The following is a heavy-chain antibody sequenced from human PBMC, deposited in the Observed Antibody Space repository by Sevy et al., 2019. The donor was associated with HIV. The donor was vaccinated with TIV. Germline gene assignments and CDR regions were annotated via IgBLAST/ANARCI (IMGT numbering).Heavy chain of an antibody. Sequence: ASVKVSCKASGGAFSTYAISWVRQAPGQGLEWMGGIIPIFGTGNYAQKFQGRVTITADESTSTAYMELSSLRSEDTAVYYCARDLLSYGGYDFRSFDYWGQGTLVTVSS. J-gene: IGHJ4*02. D-gene: IGHD5-12*01. CDR2: IIPIFGTG. V-gene: IGHV1-69*13. CDR1: GGAFSTYA. CDR3: ARDLLSYGGYDFRSFDY.